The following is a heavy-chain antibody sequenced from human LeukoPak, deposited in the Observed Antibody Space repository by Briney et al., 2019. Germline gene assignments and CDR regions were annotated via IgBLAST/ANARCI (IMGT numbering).Heavy chain of an antibody. V-gene: IGHV3-23*01. CDR2: ISGSGGST. D-gene: IGHD3-10*01. CDR3: AKGIRSGSYAGWFDC. CDR1: GFTFSSYA. J-gene: IGHJ4*02. Sequence: GGSLRLSCAASGFTFSSYAMSWVRQAPGKGLEWVSAISGSGGSTYYADSVKGRFTISRDNSKNTLYLQMNSLRAEDTAVYYCAKGIRSGSYAGWFDCWGQGTLVTVSS.